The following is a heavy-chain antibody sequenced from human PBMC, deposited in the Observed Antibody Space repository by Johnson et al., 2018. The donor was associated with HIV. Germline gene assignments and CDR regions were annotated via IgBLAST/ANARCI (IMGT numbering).Heavy chain of an antibody. CDR1: GFTFSNYG. CDR3: ARARAKVVAGLDAFDI. D-gene: IGHD6-19*01. V-gene: IGHV3-30*03. J-gene: IGHJ3*02. CDR2: ISFDGSNK. Sequence: QLVESGGGVVQPGRSLRLSCTASGFTFSNYGMHWVRQAPGKGLEWVAVISFDGSNKYYADSVKGLSTISRDNSKNTLYLQMGSLRVEDMATYYCARARAKVVAGLDAFDIWGQGTMVTVSS.